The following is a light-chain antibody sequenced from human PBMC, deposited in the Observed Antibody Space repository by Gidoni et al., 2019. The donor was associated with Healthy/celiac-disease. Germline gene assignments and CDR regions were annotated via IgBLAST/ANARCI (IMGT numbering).Light chain of an antibody. CDR2: EFS. CDR3: SSYTSSSTLAVV. Sequence: QSALTHPASVSGSPGKSSTISCTGTSSDVGGYNYVSWYQQHPGKAPKLMIYEFSNRPSGVSNRFSGSKSGNTASLTISGLQAEDEADYYCSSYTSSSTLAVVFGGGTKLTVL. CDR1: SSDVGGYNY. J-gene: IGLJ2*01. V-gene: IGLV2-14*01.